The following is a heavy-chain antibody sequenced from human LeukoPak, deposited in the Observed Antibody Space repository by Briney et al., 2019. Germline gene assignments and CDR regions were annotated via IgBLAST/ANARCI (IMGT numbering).Heavy chain of an antibody. Sequence: ASVTVSCKASGYTFTSYGISWVRQAPGQGLEWMGIINPSGGSTSYAQKFQGRVTMTRDISTSTVYMELSSLRSEDTAVYYCARARDGYVYWGQGTLVTVSS. CDR1: GYTFTSYG. V-gene: IGHV1-46*01. J-gene: IGHJ4*02. D-gene: IGHD5-24*01. CDR3: ARARDGYVY. CDR2: INPSGGST.